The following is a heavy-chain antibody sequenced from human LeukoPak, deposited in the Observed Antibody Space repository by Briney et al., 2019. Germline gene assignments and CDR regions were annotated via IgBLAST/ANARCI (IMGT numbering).Heavy chain of an antibody. CDR2: ISSSSSYI. CDR3: ARDRYGSGSYYNSFDY. V-gene: IGHV3-21*01. J-gene: IGHJ4*02. Sequence: GGSLRLSCAASGFTFSSYSMNWVRQAPGKGLEWVSSISSSSSYIYYADSVKGRFTISRDNAKNPLYLQMNSLRAEDTAVYYCARDRYGSGSYYNSFDYWGQGTLVTVSS. CDR1: GFTFSSYS. D-gene: IGHD3-10*01.